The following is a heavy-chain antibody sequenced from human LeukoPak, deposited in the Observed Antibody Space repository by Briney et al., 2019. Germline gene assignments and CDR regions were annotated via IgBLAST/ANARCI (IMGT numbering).Heavy chain of an antibody. Sequence: EASVKVSCKASGYTFTGYYMHWVRQAPGQGLEWVGWINPNSGDTNYAQKFQGRVTMTRDTSISTVYMELSRLRSDDTAAYYCATFPYTSGYDSWGQGTLVTVSS. CDR2: INPNSGDT. V-gene: IGHV1-2*02. CDR3: ATFPYTSGYDS. J-gene: IGHJ4*02. CDR1: GYTFTGYY. D-gene: IGHD3-22*01.